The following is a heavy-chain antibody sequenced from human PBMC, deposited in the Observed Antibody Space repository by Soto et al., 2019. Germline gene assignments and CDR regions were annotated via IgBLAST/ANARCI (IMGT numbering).Heavy chain of an antibody. Sequence: GGSLRLSCAASGFTFSSYAMHWVRQAPGKGLEWVAVISYDGSNKYYADSVKGRFTISRDNSKNTLYLQMNSLRAEDTAVYYCARDLGGNWGQGTLVTRLL. CDR2: ISYDGSNK. V-gene: IGHV3-30-3*01. J-gene: IGHJ4*02. CDR3: ARDLGGN. CDR1: GFTFSSYA. D-gene: IGHD2-15*01.